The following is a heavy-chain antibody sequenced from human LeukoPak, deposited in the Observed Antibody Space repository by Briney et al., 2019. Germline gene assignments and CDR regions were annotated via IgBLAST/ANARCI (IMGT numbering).Heavy chain of an antibody. CDR3: ARASTPGGPFDY. CDR2: ITSDGSDT. D-gene: IGHD4-23*01. J-gene: IGHJ4*02. V-gene: IGHV3-74*01. CDR1: GFTFGDYW. Sequence: GGSLRLSCAASGFTFGDYWMHWVRQAPGKGLVWVSRITSDGSDTSYADSVKGRFTVSRDNAKNTLYVQMNSLRAEDTAVYYCARASTPGGPFDYWAREPWSPSPQ.